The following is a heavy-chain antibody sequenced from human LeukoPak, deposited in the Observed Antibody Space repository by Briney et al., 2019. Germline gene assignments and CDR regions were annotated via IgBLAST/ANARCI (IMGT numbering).Heavy chain of an antibody. V-gene: IGHV3-66*01. CDR1: GFTVSSNY. D-gene: IGHD6-19*01. J-gene: IGHJ3*02. CDR2: IYSGGST. CDR3: ATCIAVAPGAFDI. Sequence: GGSLRLSCAASGFTVSSNYMSWVRRAPGKGLEWVSVIYSGGSTYYADSVKGRFTISRDNSKNTLYLQMNSLRAEDTAVYYCATCIAVAPGAFDIWGQGTMVTVSS.